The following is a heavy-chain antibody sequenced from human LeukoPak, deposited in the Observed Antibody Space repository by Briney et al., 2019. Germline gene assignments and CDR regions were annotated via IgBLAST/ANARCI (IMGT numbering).Heavy chain of an antibody. CDR2: IYTSGST. Sequence: PSGTLSLTCAVSGGSISSSNWWSWVRQPAGKGLEWIGRIYTSGSTNYNPSLKSRVTISVDTSKNQFSLKLSSVTAADTAVYYCARDDYYYYYMDVWGKGTTVTVSS. J-gene: IGHJ6*03. V-gene: IGHV4-61*02. CDR1: GGSISSSNW. CDR3: ARDDYYYYYMDV.